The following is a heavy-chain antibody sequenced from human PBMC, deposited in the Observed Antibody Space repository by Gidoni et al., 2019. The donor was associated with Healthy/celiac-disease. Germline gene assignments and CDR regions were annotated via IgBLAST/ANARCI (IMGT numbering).Heavy chain of an antibody. V-gene: IGHV4-34*01. D-gene: IGHD1-26*01. J-gene: IGHJ4*02. CDR3: ARILGGSYQTADY. CDR2: INHSGST. CDR1: GGSFSCYY. Sequence: QVQLQQWCAGLFKPSETLSLTCAPYGGSFSCYYWSWLRQPPGKGLEWIGEINHSGSTNYIQSLKSRVTISVDTYKNQFSLKMSSVTAADEAVYYCARILGGSYQTADYWGQGTLVTVSS.